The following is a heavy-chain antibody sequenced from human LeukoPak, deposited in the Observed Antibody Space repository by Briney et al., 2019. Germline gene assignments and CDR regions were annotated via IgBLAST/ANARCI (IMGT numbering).Heavy chain of an antibody. CDR3: ARVSSYCSGDFCLDAFDF. Sequence: PSETLSLTCAVSGYSISSGYYWGCIRQPPGKGLEWIGSIYHSGSTYYNPSLKSRVTTSVDTSKNQFSLKLSSVTAADTAVYYCARVSSYCSGDFCLDAFDFWGQGTLVTVSS. CDR1: GYSISSGYY. J-gene: IGHJ3*01. CDR2: IYHSGST. V-gene: IGHV4-38-2*01. D-gene: IGHD2-21*01.